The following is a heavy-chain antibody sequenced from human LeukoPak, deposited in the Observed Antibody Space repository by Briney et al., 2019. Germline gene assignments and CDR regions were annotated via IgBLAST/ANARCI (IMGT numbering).Heavy chain of an antibody. CDR3: ARSVCSSTSCPTSYFDY. V-gene: IGHV4-39*01. J-gene: IGHJ4*02. CDR1: GFTFSSYA. Sequence: GSLRLSCAASGFTFSSYAMSWVRQPPGKGLEWIGSIYYSGSTYYNPSLKSRVTISVDTSKNQFSLKLSSVTAADTAVYYCARSVCSSTSCPTSYFDYWGQGTLVTVSS. D-gene: IGHD2-2*01. CDR2: IYYSGST.